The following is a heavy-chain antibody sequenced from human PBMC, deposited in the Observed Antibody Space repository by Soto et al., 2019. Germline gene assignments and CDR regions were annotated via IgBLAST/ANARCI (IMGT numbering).Heavy chain of an antibody. CDR1: GGTFSSYA. D-gene: IGHD1-26*01. V-gene: IGHV1-69*06. CDR2: IIPIFGTA. CDR3: ARGMWELRDAFDI. J-gene: IGHJ3*02. Sequence: SVKVSCKASGGTFSSYAISWVRQAPGQGLEWMGGIIPIFGTANYAQKFQGRVTITADKSTSTAYMELSSLRSEDTAVYYCARGMWELRDAFDIWGQGTMVTVSS.